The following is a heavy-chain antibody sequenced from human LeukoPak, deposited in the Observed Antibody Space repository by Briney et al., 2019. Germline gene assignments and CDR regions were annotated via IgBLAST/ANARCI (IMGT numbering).Heavy chain of an antibody. Sequence: GGSLRLSCAASGFTFSSHAMSWVRQAPGKGLEWVSVISGSGSNTYYADSVKGRFTISRDNSKNTLYLQMNSLRAEDTAVYYCAKDPSIAVAGYFDYWGQGTLVTVPS. J-gene: IGHJ4*02. D-gene: IGHD6-19*01. CDR3: AKDPSIAVAGYFDY. CDR2: ISGSGSNT. CDR1: GFTFSSHA. V-gene: IGHV3-23*01.